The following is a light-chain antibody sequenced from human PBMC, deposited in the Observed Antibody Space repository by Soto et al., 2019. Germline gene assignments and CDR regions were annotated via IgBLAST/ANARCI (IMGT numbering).Light chain of an antibody. Sequence: DIHMTQSPSSRSASVGDRVSTTVLASQSISSWLAWYQQKPGKAPKLLIYDASSLESGVPSRFSGSGSGTEFTLTISSLQPDDFATYYCQQYNSYLWTFGQGTKVDI. CDR1: QSISSW. V-gene: IGKV1-5*01. CDR3: QQYNSYLWT. J-gene: IGKJ1*01. CDR2: DAS.